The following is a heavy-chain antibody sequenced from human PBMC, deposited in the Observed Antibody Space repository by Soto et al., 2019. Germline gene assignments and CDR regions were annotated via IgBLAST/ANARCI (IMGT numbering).Heavy chain of an antibody. CDR1: XYTFTSYA. Sequence: QVQLVQSGAEVKKPGASVKVSCKASXYTFTSYAMHWVRQAPGQRLEWMGWINAGNGNTKYSQKFQGRVTITRDTSASTAYMELSSLRSEDTAVYYCARAIIVVGLNWFDPWGQGTLVTVSS. CDR3: ARAIIVVGLNWFDP. J-gene: IGHJ5*02. CDR2: INAGNGNT. D-gene: IGHD2-2*01. V-gene: IGHV1-3*01.